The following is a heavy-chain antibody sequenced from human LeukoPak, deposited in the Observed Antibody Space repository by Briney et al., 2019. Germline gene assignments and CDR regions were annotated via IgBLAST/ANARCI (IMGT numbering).Heavy chain of an antibody. CDR1: GGTISSSSYY. CDR2: IYYSGST. V-gene: IGHV4-39*01. CDR3: ARYLSSGLDY. J-gene: IGHJ4*02. Sequence: PSETLSLTCTVSGGTISSSSYYWGWIRQPPGKGLEWIGTIYYSGSTYYNPSLNGRVTISVDTSKNQFSLKLSSVTAADTAVYYCARYLSSGLDYWGQGTLVTVSS. D-gene: IGHD3-10*01.